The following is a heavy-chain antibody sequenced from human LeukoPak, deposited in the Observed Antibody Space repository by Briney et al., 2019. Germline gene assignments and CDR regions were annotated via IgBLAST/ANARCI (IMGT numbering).Heavy chain of an antibody. Sequence: GGSLRLSCAASGFTFSSYGMEWVRQAPGKGLEWVTVISYDGSNKYYADSVKGRFTISRDSSKNTLCLQMNSLRAEDTAVYYCAKDGIAVAPPRNWFDPWGQGTLVTVSS. CDR2: ISYDGSNK. D-gene: IGHD6-13*01. J-gene: IGHJ5*02. CDR1: GFTFSSYG. V-gene: IGHV3-30*18. CDR3: AKDGIAVAPPRNWFDP.